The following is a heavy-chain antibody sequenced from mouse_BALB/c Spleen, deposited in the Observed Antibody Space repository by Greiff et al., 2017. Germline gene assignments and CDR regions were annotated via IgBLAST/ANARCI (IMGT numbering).Heavy chain of an antibody. Sequence: QVQLQQPGAELVKPGASVKLSCKASGYTFTSYYMYWVKQRPGQGLEWIGEINPSNGGTNFNEKFKSKATLTVDKSSSTAYMQLSSLTSEDSAVYYCTRHGYYYAMDYWGQGTSVTVSS. CDR3: TRHGYYYAMDY. CDR2: INPSNGGT. V-gene: IGHV1S81*02. CDR1: GYTFTSYY. J-gene: IGHJ4*01.